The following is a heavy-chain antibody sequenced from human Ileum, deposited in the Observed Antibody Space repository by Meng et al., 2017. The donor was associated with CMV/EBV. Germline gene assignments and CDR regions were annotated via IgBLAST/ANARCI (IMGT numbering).Heavy chain of an antibody. V-gene: IGHV3-30*02. D-gene: IGHD3/OR15-3a*01. CDR2: IRYDGSNE. Sequence: VEVRWAGGGVGQPGGSLRLSWEVSGFTFSAYGSHWVRQAPGKGLEWVAHIRYDGSNEYYADSVKGRFTIARDDSKNTLYLQMNSLRTEDTAVYYCTKDKDGAGDWWGQGALVTVSS. CDR1: GFTFSAYG. J-gene: IGHJ4*02. CDR3: TKDKDGAGDW.